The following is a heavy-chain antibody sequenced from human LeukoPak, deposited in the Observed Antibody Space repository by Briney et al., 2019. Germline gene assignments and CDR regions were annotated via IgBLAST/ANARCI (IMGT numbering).Heavy chain of an antibody. Sequence: GGSLRLSCAASGFTFSSYAVHWVRQAPGKGLEWVAVISYDGSNKYYADSVKGRFTISRDNSKNTLYLQMNSLRAEDTAVYYCARDLGYCSGGSCYGIDYWGQGTLVTVSS. D-gene: IGHD2-15*01. CDR3: ARDLGYCSGGSCYGIDY. V-gene: IGHV3-30*04. CDR1: GFTFSSYA. J-gene: IGHJ4*02. CDR2: ISYDGSNK.